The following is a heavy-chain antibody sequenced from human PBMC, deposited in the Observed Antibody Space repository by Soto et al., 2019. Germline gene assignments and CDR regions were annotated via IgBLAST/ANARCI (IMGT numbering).Heavy chain of an antibody. CDR1: GFTFSSYA. Sequence: GESLKISCAASGFTFSSYAMSWVRQAPGKGLEWVSAISGSGGSTYYADSVKGRFTISRDNSKNTLYLQMNSLRAEDTAVYYCANSASGWFDPWGQGTLVTVSS. D-gene: IGHD3-10*01. J-gene: IGHJ5*02. V-gene: IGHV3-23*01. CDR2: ISGSGGST. CDR3: ANSASGWFDP.